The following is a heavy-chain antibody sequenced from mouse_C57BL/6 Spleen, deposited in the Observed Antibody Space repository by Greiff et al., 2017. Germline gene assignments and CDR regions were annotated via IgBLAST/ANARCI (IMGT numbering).Heavy chain of an antibody. CDR2: IYPGDGDT. CDR3: ARDYYGSRAYFDV. Sequence: VQLKESGAELVKPGASVKISCKASGYAFSSYWMNWVKQRPGKGLEWIGQIYPGDGDTNYNGKFKGKATLTADKSSSTAYMQLSSLTSEDSAVYFCARDYYGSRAYFDVWGTGTTVTVSS. CDR1: GYAFSSYW. V-gene: IGHV1-80*01. D-gene: IGHD1-1*01. J-gene: IGHJ1*03.